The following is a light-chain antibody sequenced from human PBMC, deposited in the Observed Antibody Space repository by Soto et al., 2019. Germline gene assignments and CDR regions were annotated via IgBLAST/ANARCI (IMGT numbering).Light chain of an antibody. CDR2: KAS. CDR3: QHYNSYSEA. J-gene: IGKJ1*01. Sequence: NPISQFPATLSGSVGDRVTITCRASQTISSWLAWYQQKPGKAPKLLIYKASTLKSGVPSRFSGSGSGTEFTLTISSLQPDDFATYYCQHYNSYSEAFGQGTKVDIK. V-gene: IGKV1-5*03. CDR1: QTISSW.